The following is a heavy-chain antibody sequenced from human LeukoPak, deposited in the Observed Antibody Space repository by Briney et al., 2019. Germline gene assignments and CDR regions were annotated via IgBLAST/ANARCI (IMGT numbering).Heavy chain of an antibody. V-gene: IGHV4-39*07. D-gene: IGHD3-10*01. CDR1: GGSISSSSYY. J-gene: IGHJ4*02. CDR3: ARTMVRGVRNFDY. CDR2: IYYSGST. Sequence: SETLSLTCTVSGGSISSSSYYWGWIRQPPGKGLEWIGSIYYSGSTYYNPSLKSRVTISVDTSKNQFSLKLSSVTAADTAVYYCARTMVRGVRNFDYWGQGTLVTVSS.